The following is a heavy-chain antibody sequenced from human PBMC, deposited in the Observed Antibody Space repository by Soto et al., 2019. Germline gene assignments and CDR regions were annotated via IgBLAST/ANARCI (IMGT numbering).Heavy chain of an antibody. J-gene: IGHJ4*02. CDR1: GFTFSSYA. CDR2: ISYDGSNK. CDR3: ARDYPDIVVRYYFDY. Sequence: QVQLVESGGGVVQPGRSLRLSCAASGFTFSSYAMHWVRQAPGKGLEWVAVISYDGSNKYYADSVKGRFTISRDNSKNTLCLQMNGLRAEDTAVYYCARDYPDIVVRYYFDYWGQGTLVTVSS. V-gene: IGHV3-30-3*01. D-gene: IGHD2-15*01.